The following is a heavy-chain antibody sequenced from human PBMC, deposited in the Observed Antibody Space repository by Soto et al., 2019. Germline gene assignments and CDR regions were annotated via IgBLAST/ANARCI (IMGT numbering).Heavy chain of an antibody. CDR1: GFTFSSYA. D-gene: IGHD1-7*01. V-gene: IGHV3-23*01. CDR2: ISGSGGST. J-gene: IGHJ4*02. Sequence: EVQLLESGGGLVQPGGSLRLSCAASGFTFSSYAMSWVRQAPGKGLEWVSAISGSGGSTYYADSVKGRFTISRDNPKNTLYLQMNSLRAEDTAVYYCATTYNWNYGSALDYWGQGTLVTVSS. CDR3: ATTYNWNYGSALDY.